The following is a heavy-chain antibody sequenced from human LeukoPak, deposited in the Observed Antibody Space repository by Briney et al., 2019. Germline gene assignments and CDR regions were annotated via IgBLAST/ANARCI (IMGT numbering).Heavy chain of an antibody. CDR3: ARDSGYVDY. D-gene: IGHD2-2*01. Sequence: GGSLRLSCAASGFTLSNYNINWVRQAPGKGLEWVSSITTRGNYKYYVDSVKGRFTISRDNAKNSLYLQMNSLRVEDTAVYYCARDSGYVDYWGQGTLVTVSS. CDR2: ITTRGNYK. CDR1: GFTLSNYN. J-gene: IGHJ4*02. V-gene: IGHV3-21*01.